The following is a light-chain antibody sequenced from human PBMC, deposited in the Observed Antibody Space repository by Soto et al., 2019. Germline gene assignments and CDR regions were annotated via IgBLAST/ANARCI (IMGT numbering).Light chain of an antibody. Sequence: EIVLTQSPATLYMSPGERATLFCRASQSVSGDLAWYHHKPGQAPRLLIYDASTRALDTPARFAGSGSGTEFTLTISSLQSEDFAVYFCQQYNNWPITFGQGTRLEI. V-gene: IGKV3-15*01. CDR2: DAS. CDR1: QSVSGD. J-gene: IGKJ5*01. CDR3: QQYNNWPIT.